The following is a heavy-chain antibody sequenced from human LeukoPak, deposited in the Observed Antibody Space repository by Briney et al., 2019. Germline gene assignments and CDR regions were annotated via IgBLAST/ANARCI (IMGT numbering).Heavy chain of an antibody. J-gene: IGHJ4*02. D-gene: IGHD3-22*01. CDR1: GYTFTGYY. CDR2: INPNSGGT. Sequence: GASVKLSCKASGYTFTGYYMHWVRQAPGQGLEWMGWINPNSGGTNYAQKFQGRVTMTRDTSISTAYMELSRLRSDDTAVYYCARDLAGYYDSSGLDYWGQGTVDTVSS. V-gene: IGHV1-2*02. CDR3: ARDLAGYYDSSGLDY.